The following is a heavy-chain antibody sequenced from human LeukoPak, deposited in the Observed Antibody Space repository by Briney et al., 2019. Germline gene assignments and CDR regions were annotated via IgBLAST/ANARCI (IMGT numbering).Heavy chain of an antibody. J-gene: IGHJ4*02. D-gene: IGHD3-3*01. V-gene: IGHV4-39*07. CDR3: ARDPDFWSGYYNFDY. Sequence: PSETLSLTCTVSGGSISSSRYYWGWIRQPPGKELEWIGSIYYTGITSYSPSLKSRVTMSVDTSKNQFSLKLNSVTAADTAVYYCARDPDFWSGYYNFDYWGQGTLVTVSS. CDR2: IYYTGIT. CDR1: GGSISSSRYY.